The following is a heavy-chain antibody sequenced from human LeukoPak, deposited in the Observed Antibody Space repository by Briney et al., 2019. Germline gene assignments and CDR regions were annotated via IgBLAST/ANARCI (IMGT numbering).Heavy chain of an antibody. J-gene: IGHJ5*02. V-gene: IGHV3-53*01. D-gene: IGHD1-20*01. CDR1: GFTVSSTY. Sequence: GESLRLSSAASGFTVSSTYMSWLRQAQGKGLEWVSLIYTGGTTYYADSVKGRFSISRDNSENTLYLQMNSLRAEDTAVYYCARGITGSNNWFHPWGQGTLVTVSS. CDR3: ARGITGSNNWFHP. CDR2: IYTGGTT.